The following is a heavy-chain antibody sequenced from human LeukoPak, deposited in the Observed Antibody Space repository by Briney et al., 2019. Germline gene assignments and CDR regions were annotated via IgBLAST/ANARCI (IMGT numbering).Heavy chain of an antibody. CDR1: GGTFSSYA. Sequence: ASVKVSCKASGGTFSSYAISWVRQAPGQGLEWMGGIIPIFGIANYAQKFQGRVTITADKSTSTAYMELSSLRSEDTAVYYCARDRALYSGSYHPFDYWGQGTLVTVSS. CDR3: ARDRALYSGSYHPFDY. D-gene: IGHD1-26*01. V-gene: IGHV1-69*17. CDR2: IIPIFGIA. J-gene: IGHJ4*02.